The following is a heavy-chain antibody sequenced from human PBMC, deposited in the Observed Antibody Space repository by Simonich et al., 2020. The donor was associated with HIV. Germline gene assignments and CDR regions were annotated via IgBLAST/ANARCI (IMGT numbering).Heavy chain of an antibody. CDR2: ISGSGGST. CDR1: GFTCSSYA. J-gene: IGHJ4*02. D-gene: IGHD3-3*01. Sequence: EVQLLESGGGSVQPGGSLRLSCAASGFTCSSYAMSWVRQAPGNGLECVSAISGSGGSTYYADSVKGRFTISRDNSKNTLYLQMNSLRAEDTAVYYCAKDRYYNFWSGYYDYWGQGTLVTVSS. V-gene: IGHV3-23*01. CDR3: AKDRYYNFWSGYYDY.